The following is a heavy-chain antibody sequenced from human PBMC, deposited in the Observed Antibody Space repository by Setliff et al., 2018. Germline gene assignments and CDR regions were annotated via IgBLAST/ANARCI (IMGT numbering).Heavy chain of an antibody. CDR1: GYSISSGYY. CDR2: IYHSGGA. CDR3: ARGGKILEWLYAHDY. D-gene: IGHD3-3*01. V-gene: IGHV4-38-2*01. J-gene: IGHJ4*02. Sequence: ASETLSLTCAVSGYSISSGYYWGWIRQPPGKGLEWIGNIYHSGGAYYNPSLKSRVTISVDTSKNQFSLKLSSVTAADTAVYYCARGGKILEWLYAHDYWGQGTLVTVSS.